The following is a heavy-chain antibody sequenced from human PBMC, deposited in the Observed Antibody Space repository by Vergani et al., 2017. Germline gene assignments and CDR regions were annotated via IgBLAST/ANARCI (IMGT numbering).Heavy chain of an antibody. CDR3: ARAPQVVPQLDH. CDR1: GFPSIAFS. D-gene: IGHD2-15*01. J-gene: IGHJ5*02. CDR2: ISISSSYI. V-gene: IGHV3-21*01. Sequence: EVQLVESGGGLVKPGGPWSSPVEAFGFPSIAFSWTWFRKPPGKGLRWVSSISISSSYIYYADSVKGRFTISRDNAKNSLYLQMNSLRAEDTAVYYCARAPQVVPQLDHWGQGTLVTVSS.